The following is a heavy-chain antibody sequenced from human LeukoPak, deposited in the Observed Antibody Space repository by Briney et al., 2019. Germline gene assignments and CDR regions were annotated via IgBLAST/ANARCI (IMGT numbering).Heavy chain of an antibody. CDR3: ASELAGIFDY. J-gene: IGHJ4*02. CDR1: GGSISSGSYY. CDR2: IYTSGST. D-gene: IGHD3-10*01. Sequence: SETLSLTCTVSGGSISSGSYYWSWIPQPAGKGLEWIGRIYTSGSTNYNPSLKSRVTISVDTSKNQFSLKLSSVTAADTAVYYCASELAGIFDYWGQGTLVTVSS. V-gene: IGHV4-61*02.